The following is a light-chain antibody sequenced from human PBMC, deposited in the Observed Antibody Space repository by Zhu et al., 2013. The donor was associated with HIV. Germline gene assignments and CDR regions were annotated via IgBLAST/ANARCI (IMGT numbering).Light chain of an antibody. J-gene: IGKJ5*01. Sequence: EIVLTQSPGTLSLSPGERATLSCRASQSVSSSYLAWYQQKPGQAPRLLIYGASSRATGIPDRFSGSGSGTDFILTISSLEPEDFAVYYCQQRNDWPITFGQGTRLEIK. CDR3: QQRNDWPIT. V-gene: IGKV3D-20*02. CDR2: GAS. CDR1: QSVSSSY.